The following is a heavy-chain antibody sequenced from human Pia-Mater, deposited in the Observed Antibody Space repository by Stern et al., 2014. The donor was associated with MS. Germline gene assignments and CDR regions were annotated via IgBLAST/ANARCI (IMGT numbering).Heavy chain of an antibody. J-gene: IGHJ6*02. V-gene: IGHV1-69*01. Sequence: VHLVESGAEVKKPGSSVKVSCKASGGTFNVYAINWLRQAPGQGLEWMGGINPIFGTANYAQKFQGRVTITADESTRTSSMQLSSLRYDDTAVYYCARDGRHTDNYGLDVWGQGTTVTVSS. CDR2: INPIFGTA. CDR3: ARDGRHTDNYGLDV. CDR1: GGTFNVYA. D-gene: IGHD3-9*01.